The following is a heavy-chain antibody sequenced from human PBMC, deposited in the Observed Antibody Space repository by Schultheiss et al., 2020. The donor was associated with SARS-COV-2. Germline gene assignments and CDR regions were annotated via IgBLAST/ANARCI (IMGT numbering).Heavy chain of an antibody. J-gene: IGHJ6*02. D-gene: IGHD5-18*01. CDR1: GGSFSGYY. Sequence: SETLSLTCAVYGGSFSGYYWSWIRQPPGKGLEWIGYIYYSGSTNYNPSLKSRVTMSVDTSKNQFSLKLSSVTAADTAVYYCARGFTLTQPIYYYYGMDVWGQGTTVTVSS. V-gene: IGHV4-59*12. CDR2: IYYSGST. CDR3: ARGFTLTQPIYYYYGMDV.